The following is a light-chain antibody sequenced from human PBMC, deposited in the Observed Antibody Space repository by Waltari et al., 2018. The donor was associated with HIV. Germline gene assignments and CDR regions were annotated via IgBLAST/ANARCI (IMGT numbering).Light chain of an antibody. V-gene: IGLV2-14*01. CDR3: SSYTSSSTVV. J-gene: IGLJ2*01. CDR2: EVS. CDR1: SSDVGGYNY. Sequence: QSALTPPASVSGSPGQSITISCTGTSSDVGGYNYVSWYQQYPGNAPKLMIYEVSNRPSAVSNRCSGSKSVNTASLTISGLRAEDEADYYCSSYTSSSTVVFGGGTKLTVL.